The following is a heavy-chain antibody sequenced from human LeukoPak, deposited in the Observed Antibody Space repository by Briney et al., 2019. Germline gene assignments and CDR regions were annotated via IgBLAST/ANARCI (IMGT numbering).Heavy chain of an antibody. J-gene: IGHJ4*02. Sequence: GGSLRLSCAASGFTFSDYYMGWIRQAPGKGLEWVSYISTSGAIYYADSVKGRFTISRDDAKNSLYLQMNSLRAEDTAVYYCAKDIVAAGLFFDYWGQGTLVTVSS. CDR1: GFTFSDYY. V-gene: IGHV3-11*01. D-gene: IGHD6-13*01. CDR3: AKDIVAAGLFFDY. CDR2: ISTSGAI.